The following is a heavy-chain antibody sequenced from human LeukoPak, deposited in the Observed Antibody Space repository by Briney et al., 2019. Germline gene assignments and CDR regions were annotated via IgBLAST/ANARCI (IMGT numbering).Heavy chain of an antibody. V-gene: IGHV3-23*01. CDR3: AKDHQVTYYYDSSAYRNWFDP. J-gene: IGHJ5*02. CDR1: GFTFSSYG. Sequence: GGSLRLSCAASGFTFSSYGMSWVRQAPGKGLEWVSGISGSGGDTCYADSVKGRFTISRDNSRNTLYLQMNSLRAEDTAVYYCAKDHQVTYYYDSSAYRNWFDPWGRGTLVTVSS. D-gene: IGHD3-22*01. CDR2: ISGSGGDT.